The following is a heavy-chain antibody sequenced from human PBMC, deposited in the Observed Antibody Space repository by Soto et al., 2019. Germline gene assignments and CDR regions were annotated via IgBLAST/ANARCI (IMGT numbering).Heavy chain of an antibody. D-gene: IGHD6-13*01. CDR3: AKGRTAAGLLCDY. J-gene: IGHJ4*02. CDR2: ISGSGGST. V-gene: IGHV3-23*01. CDR1: GFTFSSYA. Sequence: EVQLLESGGGLVQPGGSLRLSCAASGFTFSSYAMSWVRQAPGKGLEWVSAISGSGGSTYYADSVKGRFTNSRDNSKNTLYLQMNSLRAEDTAVYYCAKGRTAAGLLCDYWGQGTLVTVSS.